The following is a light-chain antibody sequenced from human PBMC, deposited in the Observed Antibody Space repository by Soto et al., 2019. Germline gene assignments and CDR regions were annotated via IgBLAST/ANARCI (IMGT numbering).Light chain of an antibody. CDR1: QSFSSSY. CDR2: GAS. J-gene: IGKJ3*01. CDR3: QHYGSALFT. Sequence: EIVVTQSPGTLSLSPGERATLSCRDGQSFSSSYLAWYQQKPGQAPRLLIYGASSRATGIPDRFSGSGSGTDFTLTISSLEPEDFAVYYCQHYGSALFTFGPGTKVDVK. V-gene: IGKV3-20*01.